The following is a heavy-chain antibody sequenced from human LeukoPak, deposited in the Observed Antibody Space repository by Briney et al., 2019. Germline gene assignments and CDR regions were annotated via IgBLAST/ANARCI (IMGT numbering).Heavy chain of an antibody. CDR1: GYSISSGYY. D-gene: IGHD6-19*01. CDR2: IYHSGST. J-gene: IGHJ3*02. Sequence: SETLSLTCTVSGYSISSGYYWGWIRQPPGEGLEWIGSIYHSGSTYYNPSLKSRVTISVDTSKNQFSLKLSSVTAADTAVYYCARMGIAVAKDAFDIWGQGTMVTVSS. CDR3: ARMGIAVAKDAFDI. V-gene: IGHV4-38-2*02.